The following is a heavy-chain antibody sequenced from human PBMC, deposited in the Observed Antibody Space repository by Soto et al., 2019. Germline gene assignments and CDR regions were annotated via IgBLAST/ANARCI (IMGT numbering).Heavy chain of an antibody. CDR2: ISYDGSNK. D-gene: IGHD3-3*02. V-gene: IGHV3-30*18. CDR3: AKAPAFLSEFDNEWLIRHYYYGMDV. Sequence: PGGSLRLSCAASGFTFSSYCMHWVRQAPGKGLEWVAVISYDGSNKYYADSVKGRFTISRDNSKNTLYLQMNSLRAEDTAVYYCAKAPAFLSEFDNEWLIRHYYYGMDVWGQGTMVTVSS. J-gene: IGHJ6*02. CDR1: GFTFSSYC.